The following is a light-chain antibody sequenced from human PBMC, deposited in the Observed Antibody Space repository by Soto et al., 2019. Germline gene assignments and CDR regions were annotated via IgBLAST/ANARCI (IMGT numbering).Light chain of an antibody. CDR3: SSYAGGNLYV. CDR2: EVS. V-gene: IGLV2-8*01. J-gene: IGLJ1*01. Sequence: QSALTQPPSASGSPGQSVTISCTGTSSDVGAYKYVSWYQHHPGKAPKLMISEVSRWPSGVPDRFSGSKYGNTASLTVSGLQAEDEAEYFCSSYAGGNLYVFGTGTKLTVL. CDR1: SSDVGAYKY.